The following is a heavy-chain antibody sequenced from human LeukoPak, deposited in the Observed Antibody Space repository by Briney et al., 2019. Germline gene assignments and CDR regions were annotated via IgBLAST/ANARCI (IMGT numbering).Heavy chain of an antibody. CDR2: ISWNSGSI. Sequence: GGSLRLSCAASGFTFDDYAMHWVRQAPGKGLEWVSGISWNSGSIGYADSVKGRFTISRDNAKNSLYLQMNSLRAEDTALYYCAKDGAAAAGDYFDYWGQGTLVTVSS. D-gene: IGHD6-13*01. V-gene: IGHV3-9*01. CDR1: GFTFDDYA. CDR3: AKDGAAAAGDYFDY. J-gene: IGHJ4*02.